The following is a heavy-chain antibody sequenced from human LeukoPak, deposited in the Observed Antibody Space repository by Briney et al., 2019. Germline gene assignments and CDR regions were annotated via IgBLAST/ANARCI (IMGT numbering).Heavy chain of an antibody. CDR2: MNPNSGNT. CDR3: ARVISTDYYEWVQDAFDI. D-gene: IGHD3-22*01. CDR1: GYTFTSYD. V-gene: IGHV1-8*01. J-gene: IGHJ3*02. Sequence: ASVKVSCKASGYTFTSYDINWVRQATGQGLEWMGWMNPNSGNTGYAQKFQGRVTMTRNTSISTAYMELSSLRSEDTAVYYCARVISTDYYEWVQDAFDIWGQGTMVTVSS.